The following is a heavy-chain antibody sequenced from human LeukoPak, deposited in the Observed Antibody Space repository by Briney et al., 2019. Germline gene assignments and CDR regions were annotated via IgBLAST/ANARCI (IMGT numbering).Heavy chain of an antibody. J-gene: IGHJ4*02. Sequence: SETLSLTCTVSGGSISSGGYYWSWIRQHPGKGLEWIGYTYYSGSTYYNPSLKSRVTISVDTSKNQFSLKLSSVTAADTAVYYCARVSAHYYDSSGYYLYFDYWGQGTLVTVSS. CDR3: ARVSAHYYDSSGYYLYFDY. CDR1: GGSISSGGYY. D-gene: IGHD3-22*01. V-gene: IGHV4-31*03. CDR2: TYYSGST.